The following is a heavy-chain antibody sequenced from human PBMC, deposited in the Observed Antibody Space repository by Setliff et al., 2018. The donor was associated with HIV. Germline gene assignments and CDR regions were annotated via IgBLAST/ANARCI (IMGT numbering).Heavy chain of an antibody. CDR3: ARPDDSTGYYPTFLDY. J-gene: IGHJ4*02. CDR1: GFVFSDFW. CDR2: INVGGGTK. V-gene: IGHV3-11*01. D-gene: IGHD3-22*01. Sequence: GSLRLSCAASGFVFSDFWMSWARQAPGKGLEWVSYINVGGGTKYYAAAVRGRFTISRDDAKNSLYLQMNSLRVEDTAHYYCARPDDSTGYYPTFLDYWGQGTLVTVSS.